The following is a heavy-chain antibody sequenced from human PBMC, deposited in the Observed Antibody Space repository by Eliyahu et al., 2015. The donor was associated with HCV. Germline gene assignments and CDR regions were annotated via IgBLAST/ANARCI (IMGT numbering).Heavy chain of an antibody. J-gene: IGHJ4*02. CDR2: IIPIFGTA. D-gene: IGHD3-22*01. Sequence: QVQLVQSGAEVKKPGSSVKVSCKASGGTFSSYSIDWVRQAPGQGLEWMGGIIPIFGTANYALKFQGRVTITADESTSTAYMDLNSLRSEDTAVYYCARGPETKSAYYYNYWGQGTLVTVSS. CDR3: ARGPETKSAYYYNY. CDR1: GGTFSSYS. V-gene: IGHV1-69*01.